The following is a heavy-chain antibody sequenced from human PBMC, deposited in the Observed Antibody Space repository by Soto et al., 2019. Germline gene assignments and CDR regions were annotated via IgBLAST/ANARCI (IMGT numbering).Heavy chain of an antibody. CDR1: GYTFTGYY. J-gene: IGHJ5*01. Sequence: ASVKVSCKASGYTFTGYYMHWVRQAPGQGLEWMGWINPNNGDTKYAQRFQGRVTVTRDTSSNTIYMELRRLTSDDTAVYYCEREDKNGFDSWGQGTLVTVSS. CDR2: INPNNGDT. CDR3: EREDKNGFDS. V-gene: IGHV1-2*02. D-gene: IGHD2-15*01.